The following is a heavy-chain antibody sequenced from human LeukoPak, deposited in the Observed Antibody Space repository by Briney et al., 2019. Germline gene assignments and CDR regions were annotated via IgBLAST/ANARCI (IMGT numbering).Heavy chain of an antibody. CDR3: ARLGIRDSSGYYSGAFDI. J-gene: IGHJ3*02. CDR2: IYPGDSDT. D-gene: IGHD3-22*01. Sequence: GESLKISCKGSGYSFTSYWIGWVRQMPGKGLEWMGIIYPGDSDTRYSPSFQGQVTISADKSISTAYLQWSSLKASDTAMYYCARLGIRDSSGYYSGAFDIWGQGTTVTVSS. V-gene: IGHV5-51*01. CDR1: GYSFTSYW.